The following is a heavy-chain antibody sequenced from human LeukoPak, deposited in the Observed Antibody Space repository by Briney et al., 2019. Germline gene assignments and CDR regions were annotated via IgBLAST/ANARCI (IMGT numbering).Heavy chain of an antibody. CDR2: ISGSGGST. J-gene: IGHJ4*02. CDR3: AKSIVLMVYALNPFDY. CDR1: GFTFSDYY. D-gene: IGHD2-8*01. V-gene: IGHV3-23*01. Sequence: PGGSLRLSCAASGFTFSDYYMSWIRQAPGKGLEWVSAISGSGGSTYYADSVKGRFTISRDNSKNTLYLQMNSLRAEDTAVYYCAKSIVLMVYALNPFDYWGQGTLVTVSS.